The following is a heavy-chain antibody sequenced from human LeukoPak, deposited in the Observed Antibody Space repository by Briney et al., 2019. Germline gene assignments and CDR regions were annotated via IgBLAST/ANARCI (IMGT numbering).Heavy chain of an antibody. CDR1: GGSISSHY. Sequence: SETLSLTCTVSGGSISSHYWSWIRQPPGKGLEWIGYIYYSGSTNYNPSLKSRVTISVDTSKNQFSLKLSSVTAADTAVYYCARAPGETLVGWFDPWGQGTLVTVSS. CDR3: ARAPGETLVGWFDP. V-gene: IGHV4-59*11. D-gene: IGHD1-26*01. CDR2: IYYSGST. J-gene: IGHJ5*02.